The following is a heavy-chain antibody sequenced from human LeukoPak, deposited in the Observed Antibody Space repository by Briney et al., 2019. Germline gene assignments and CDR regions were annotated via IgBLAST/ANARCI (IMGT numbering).Heavy chain of an antibody. CDR1: GFTFSSYG. CDR2: ISYDGSNK. V-gene: IGHV3-30*18. D-gene: IGHD1-20*01. J-gene: IGHJ4*02. Sequence: GGSLRLSCAASGFTFSSYGMHWVRQAPGKGLEWVAVISYDGSNKYYADSVKGRFTISRDNSKNTLYLQMNSLRAEDTAVYYCAKDLGITGTYFDYWGQGTLVTVSS. CDR3: AKDLGITGTYFDY.